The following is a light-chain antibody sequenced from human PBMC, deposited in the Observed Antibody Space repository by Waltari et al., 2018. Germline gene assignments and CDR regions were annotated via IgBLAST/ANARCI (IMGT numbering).Light chain of an antibody. CDR1: SSDVGGYNY. Sequence: QSALTQPPSASGSPGQSVTIPCTGTSSDVGGYNYVSWYQQHTGKAPKLMIYEVNKLPSGFPDRFSGSKSGNTASLIVSGLQTVDEADYYCSSYAGNNIWLFGGGTKVTVL. V-gene: IGLV2-8*01. J-gene: IGLJ3*02. CDR3: SSYAGNNIWL. CDR2: EVN.